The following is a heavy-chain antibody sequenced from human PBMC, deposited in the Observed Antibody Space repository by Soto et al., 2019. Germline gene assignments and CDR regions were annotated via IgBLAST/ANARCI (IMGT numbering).Heavy chain of an antibody. J-gene: IGHJ4*02. V-gene: IGHV3-21*01. CDR3: ARLGLARGAGRITGNHYYFDY. CDR2: ISFSGDYI. Sequence: GGSLRLSCAVSGFPLEKYGMNWFRQAPGKGLEWVSSISFSGDYIYYADSVKGRFTISRDNARNSLYLQMNRLGVDDTALYYCARLGLARGAGRITGNHYYFDYWGQGTLVTVSS. CDR1: GFPLEKYG. D-gene: IGHD1-20*01.